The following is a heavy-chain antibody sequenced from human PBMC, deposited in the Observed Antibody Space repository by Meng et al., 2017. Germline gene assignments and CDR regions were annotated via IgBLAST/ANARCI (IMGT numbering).Heavy chain of an antibody. CDR1: YYTFASFA. Sequence: ASVKVSCKASYYTFASFAISWLRRAPGQGLEWMGWISPYNGNTMYAKKFQGRVTMTTDTSTSTAYMELRSLRSDDTAVYYCARIPPPDYYDHSGGFDYWGQGTLVTVAS. CDR3: ARIPPPDYYDHSGGFDY. D-gene: IGHD3-22*01. V-gene: IGHV1-18*01. J-gene: IGHJ4*02. CDR2: ISPYNGNT.